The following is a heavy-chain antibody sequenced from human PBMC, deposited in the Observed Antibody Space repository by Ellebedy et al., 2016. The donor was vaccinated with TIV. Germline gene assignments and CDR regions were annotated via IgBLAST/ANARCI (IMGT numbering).Heavy chain of an antibody. V-gene: IGHV3-11*01. CDR1: GFPFSDYY. J-gene: IGHJ4*02. CDR2: ITSGGTI. D-gene: IGHD1-1*01. CDR3: ARLDWSDVDLRHFYFDY. Sequence: GGSLKISCAASGFPFSDYYMSWVRQAPGKGLEWVSFITSGGTIYYADSVKGRFTISRDNAKNSLYLQMTSLRAEDTAVYFCARLDWSDVDLRHFYFDYWGQGTQVTVSS.